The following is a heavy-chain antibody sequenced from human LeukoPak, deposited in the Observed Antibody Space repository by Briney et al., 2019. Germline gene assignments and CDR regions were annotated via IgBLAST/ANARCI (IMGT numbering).Heavy chain of an antibody. J-gene: IGHJ4*02. V-gene: IGHV4-59*11. CDR3: ARDQIGYGLDY. D-gene: IGHD5-18*01. CDR1: TGFPTNHY. Sequence: ETLSLTWLVSTGFPTNHYWSCIRPPPKGGREWIGYVYKIWKPNNNPSLQRRATIPLDASRKQSSLSRTSLTAATTAVYYGARDQIGYGLDYWGQGTLVTVPS. CDR2: VYKIWKP.